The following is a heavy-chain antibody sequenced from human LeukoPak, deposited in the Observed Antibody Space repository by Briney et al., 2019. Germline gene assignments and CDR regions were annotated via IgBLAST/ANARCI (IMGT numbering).Heavy chain of an antibody. CDR1: GFTFSSYG. Sequence: GGSLRLSCAASGFTFSSYGMHWVRQAPGKGLEWVAVISYDGSNKYYADSVKGRFTISRDNSKNTLYLQMNGLRAEDTAVYYCAKGKIAGQDYYYYYMDVWGRGTTVTVSS. V-gene: IGHV3-30*18. J-gene: IGHJ6*03. CDR3: AKGKIAGQDYYYYYMDV. D-gene: IGHD2-21*01. CDR2: ISYDGSNK.